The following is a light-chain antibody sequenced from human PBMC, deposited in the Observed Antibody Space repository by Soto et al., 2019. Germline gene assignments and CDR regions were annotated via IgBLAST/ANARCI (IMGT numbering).Light chain of an antibody. CDR2: QVT. V-gene: IGLV2-14*01. CDR1: SSDIGGYYY. CDR3: TSYSSSDIFYV. J-gene: IGLJ1*01. Sequence: ALTQPASVSGPPGQSITISCTGTSSDIGGYYYVSWYQHHPGKAPKLLIYQVTNRPSRVSNRFSGSKSGNTASLTISGLQADDEADYYCTSYSSSDIFYVFXTGTKVTVL.